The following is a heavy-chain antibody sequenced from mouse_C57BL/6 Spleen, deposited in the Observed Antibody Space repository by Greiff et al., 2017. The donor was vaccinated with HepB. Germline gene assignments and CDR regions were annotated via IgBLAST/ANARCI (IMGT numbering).Heavy chain of an antibody. CDR3: ARKAYYDGSSYWYFDV. Sequence: QVQLQQSGAELAKPGASVKLSCKASGYTFTSYWMHWVKQRPGQGLEWIGYINPSSGYTKYNQKFKDKAKLTADKSSSTAYMQLSRLTYEDSAVYYWARKAYYDGSSYWYFDVWGTGTTVTVSS. J-gene: IGHJ1*03. CDR1: GYTFTSYW. V-gene: IGHV1-7*01. D-gene: IGHD1-1*01. CDR2: INPSSGYT.